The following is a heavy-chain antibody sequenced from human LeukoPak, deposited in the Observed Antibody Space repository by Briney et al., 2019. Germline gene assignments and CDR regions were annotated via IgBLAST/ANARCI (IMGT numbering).Heavy chain of an antibody. CDR3: ARGYCSGGSCYSYYYYNYMDV. D-gene: IGHD2-15*01. J-gene: IGHJ6*03. CDR1: GGSISNYY. Sequence: SETLSLTCTVSGGSISNYYWNWIRQPPGKGLEWIGYIYYTGSTNYNPSLKSRVTISVDTSKNQFSLKLSSVTAADTAVYYCARGYCSGGSCYSYYYYNYMDVWGKGTTVTVSS. CDR2: IYYTGST. V-gene: IGHV4-59*12.